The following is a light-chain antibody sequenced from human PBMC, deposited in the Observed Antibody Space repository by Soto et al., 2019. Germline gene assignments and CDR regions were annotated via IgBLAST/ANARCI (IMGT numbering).Light chain of an antibody. CDR1: TSDVGTYNF. CDR3: CSYAGSRIWV. Sequence: QSALTQPASVSGSPGQSITISCTGTTSDVGTYNFVSWYQQHPGKVPKLMIYEVNKRPSGVSNRFSGSKSGNTASLTISGLQTDDEADYYCCSYAGSRIWVFGGGTKLTVL. CDR2: EVN. J-gene: IGLJ3*02. V-gene: IGLV2-23*02.